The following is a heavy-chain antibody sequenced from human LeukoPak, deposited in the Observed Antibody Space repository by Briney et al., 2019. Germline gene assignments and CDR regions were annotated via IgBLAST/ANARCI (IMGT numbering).Heavy chain of an antibody. CDR1: GFTFSSYS. Sequence: PAGSLRLSCAASGFTFSSYSMNWVRQAPGKGLEWVSYISSSSSTIYYADSVKGRFTISRDNAKNSLYLQMNSLRAEDTAVYYCARVTYDILTGYLFDYWGQGTLVTVSS. D-gene: IGHD3-9*01. J-gene: IGHJ4*02. V-gene: IGHV3-48*01. CDR2: ISSSSSTI. CDR3: ARVTYDILTGYLFDY.